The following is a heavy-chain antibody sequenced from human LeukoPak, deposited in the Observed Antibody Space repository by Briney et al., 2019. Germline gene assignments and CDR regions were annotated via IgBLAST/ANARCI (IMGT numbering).Heavy chain of an antibody. J-gene: IGHJ5*02. CDR2: MYHSGDT. CDR1: GYSVSSGYY. D-gene: IGHD3-10*01. Sequence: PSETLSLTCTVSGYSVSSGYYWGWIRQPPGKGLEWIGSMYHSGDTYYNPSLKSRVTISVDTSRNQFSLNLSSVTAADTAVYYCARDGIHYSSGFDPWGQGILVTVSS. CDR3: ARDGIHYSSGFDP. V-gene: IGHV4-38-2*02.